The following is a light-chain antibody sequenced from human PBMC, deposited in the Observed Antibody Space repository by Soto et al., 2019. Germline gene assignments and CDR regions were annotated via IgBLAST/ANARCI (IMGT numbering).Light chain of an antibody. J-gene: IGLJ3*02. CDR3: QSYDTGLSGWA. CDR1: SSDVGGQNY. V-gene: IGLV2-8*01. CDR2: AVT. Sequence: QSVLTQPPSASGSPGQSVAISCTGTSSDVGGQNYVSWYQQHPGKAPKLIIYAVTERPSGVPDRFVGSQSGTSASLAITGLQDEDEGDYYCQSYDTGLSGWAFGGGTKLTVL.